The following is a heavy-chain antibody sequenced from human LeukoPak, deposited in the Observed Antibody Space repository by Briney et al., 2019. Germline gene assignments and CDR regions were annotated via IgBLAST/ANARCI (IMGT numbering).Heavy chain of an antibody. CDR1: DGSISSYY. Sequence: SSETLSLTCTVSDGSISSYYWSWIRQPPGKGLEWIGYIYYSGSTNYNPSLKNRVTIPVDTSKNQFSLKLRSVTAADTAVYYCASGTYYYFNFWGQGTLVTVSS. V-gene: IGHV4-59*08. CDR2: IYYSGST. J-gene: IGHJ4*02. CDR3: ASGTYYYFNF. D-gene: IGHD1-26*01.